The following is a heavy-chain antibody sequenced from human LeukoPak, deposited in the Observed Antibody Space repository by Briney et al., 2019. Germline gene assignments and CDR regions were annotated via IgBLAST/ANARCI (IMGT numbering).Heavy chain of an antibody. D-gene: IGHD6-13*01. Sequence: SETLSLTCTVSGGSISNYWWSWIGQPPGKGLEWIGYVFDSGSTNYNPSLKSRVTISVDTSKKQFSLKVSSVTAADTAVYYCARGYSSSWNYLDYWGQGTLVTVSS. CDR2: VFDSGST. V-gene: IGHV4-59*01. CDR1: GGSISNYW. J-gene: IGHJ4*02. CDR3: ARGYSSSWNYLDY.